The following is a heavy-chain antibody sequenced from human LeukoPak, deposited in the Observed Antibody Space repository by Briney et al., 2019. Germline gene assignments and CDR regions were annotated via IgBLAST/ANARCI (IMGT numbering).Heavy chain of an antibody. CDR1: GFTFSTYA. Sequence: GGSLRLSCAASGFTFSTYAMSWVRQAPGKGLEWVSTISGSGANTYYADSVRGRFTISRDNSRNTLYLQMSRLKAEDTALFYCSKMTDSAPYSSGTFDSWGQGTLVTVSS. CDR3: SKMTDSAPYSSGTFDS. D-gene: IGHD3-10*01. V-gene: IGHV3-23*01. J-gene: IGHJ4*02. CDR2: ISGSGANT.